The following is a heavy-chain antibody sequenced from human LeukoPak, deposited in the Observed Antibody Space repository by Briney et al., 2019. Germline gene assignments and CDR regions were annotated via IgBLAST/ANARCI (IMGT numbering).Heavy chain of an antibody. CDR1: GGSISSYY. CDR3: ARTRDCSGGSCYYYYYYMDV. V-gene: IGHV4-59*01. J-gene: IGHJ6*03. CDR2: ICYSGST. D-gene: IGHD2-15*01. Sequence: SETLSLTCTVSGGSISSYYWSWIRQPPGKRLEWIGYICYSGSTNYNPSLKSRVTISVDTSKNQFSLKLSSVTAADTAVYYCARTRDCSGGSCYYYYYYMDVWGKGTTVTISS.